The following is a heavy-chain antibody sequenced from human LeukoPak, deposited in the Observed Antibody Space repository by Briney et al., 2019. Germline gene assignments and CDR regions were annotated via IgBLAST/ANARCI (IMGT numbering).Heavy chain of an antibody. D-gene: IGHD4-17*01. CDR1: GGSITNYY. V-gene: IGHV4-4*07. Sequence: SETLSLTCTVSGGSITNYYWSWIRQPAGKGLEWIGRIYSSGSTNYNPSLKSRVTMSVDMSKSQFSLELNSVTAADTAIYYCAREYGDFDYWGRGTLVTVSS. J-gene: IGHJ4*02. CDR3: AREYGDFDY. CDR2: IYSSGST.